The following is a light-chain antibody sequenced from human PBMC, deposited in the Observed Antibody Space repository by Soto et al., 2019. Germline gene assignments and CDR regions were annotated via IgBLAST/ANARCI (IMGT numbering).Light chain of an antibody. J-gene: IGKJ4*01. CDR1: QGIGYT. CDR3: QRYNTWPLT. Sequence: EIIMTQSPATRSVSLGEGATLSCRASQGIGYTLSWYQHKPGQTPRLLIYDTSTRATGVPARFSGSRSGTEFTPTINSLQSEDFAVYYCQRYNTWPLTFGGGTKV. CDR2: DTS. V-gene: IGKV3-15*01.